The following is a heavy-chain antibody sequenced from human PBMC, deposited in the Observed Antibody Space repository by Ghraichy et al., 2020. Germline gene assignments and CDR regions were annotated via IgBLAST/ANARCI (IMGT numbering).Heavy chain of an antibody. CDR3: ASHTNVAAA. CDR1: GESLSGYY. CDR2: VNHSGST. D-gene: IGHD2-8*01. V-gene: IGHV4-34*01. Sequence: SEIRSLTCAVYGESLSGYYWSWIRQPPGKGLEWIGEVNHSGSTNYNPSLKSRVTISVDTSKNQFSLQLSSVTAADTAVYYCASHTNVAAAWGQGTLVTVSS. J-gene: IGHJ5*02.